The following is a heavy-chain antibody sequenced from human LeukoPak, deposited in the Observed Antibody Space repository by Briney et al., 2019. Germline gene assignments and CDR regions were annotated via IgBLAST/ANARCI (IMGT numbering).Heavy chain of an antibody. V-gene: IGHV3-23*01. CDR1: GFTFSSYA. CDR3: AKLSTMVRGVITTFDY. J-gene: IGHJ4*02. Sequence: GGSLRLSCAASGFTFSSYAMSWVRQAPGKGLEWVSAIRGSGGSTYYADSVKGRFTISRDNSKNTLYLQMNSLRAEDTAVYYCAKLSTMVRGVITTFDYWGQGTLVTVSS. CDR2: IRGSGGST. D-gene: IGHD3-10*01.